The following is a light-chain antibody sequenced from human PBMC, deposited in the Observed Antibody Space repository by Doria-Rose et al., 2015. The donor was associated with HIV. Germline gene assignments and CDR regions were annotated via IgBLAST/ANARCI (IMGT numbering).Light chain of an antibody. Sequence: TQSPESLGMSPGERATLSCRASQSFSSTYLAWYQQKPGQAPSLLIYDGSTRATGIPDRFSASGSGTDFTLTINRLEPEDFALYYCHQYGTSWTFGQGTKVEI. V-gene: IGKV3-20*01. J-gene: IGKJ1*01. CDR1: QSFSSTY. CDR3: HQYGTSWT. CDR2: DGS.